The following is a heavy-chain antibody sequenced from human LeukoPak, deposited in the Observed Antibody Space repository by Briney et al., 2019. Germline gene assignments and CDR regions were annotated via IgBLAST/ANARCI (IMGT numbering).Heavy chain of an antibody. CDR3: AREVRGTLDAFDI. Sequence: SVKVSCEASGGTFSSYAISWVRQAPGQGLEWMGGIIPIFGTANYAQKFQGRVTITADESTSTGYMELSSLRSEGTAVYYCAREVRGTLDAFDIWGQGTMVTVSS. CDR1: GGTFSSYA. D-gene: IGHD1-1*01. J-gene: IGHJ3*02. V-gene: IGHV1-69*13. CDR2: IIPIFGTA.